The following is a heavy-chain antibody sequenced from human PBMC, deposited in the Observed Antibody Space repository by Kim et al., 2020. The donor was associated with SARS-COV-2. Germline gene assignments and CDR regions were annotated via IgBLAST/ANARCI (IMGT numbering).Heavy chain of an antibody. CDR3: ARQFRGGYCSGGSCTFDY. J-gene: IGHJ4*02. V-gene: IGHV4-39*01. CDR2: IYYSGST. CDR1: GGSISSSSYY. Sequence: SETLSLTCTVSGGSISSSSYYWGWIRQPPGKGLEWIGSIYYSGSTYYNPSLKSRVTISVDTSKNQFSLKLSSVTAADTAVYYCARQFRGGYCSGGSCTFDYWGQGTLVTVSS. D-gene: IGHD2-15*01.